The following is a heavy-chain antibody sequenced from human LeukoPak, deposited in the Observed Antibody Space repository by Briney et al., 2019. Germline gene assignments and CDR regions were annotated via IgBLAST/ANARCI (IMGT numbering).Heavy chain of an antibody. CDR1: GGSFSGYY. Sequence: SETLSLTCAVYGGSFSGYYWSWIRKPPGKGLEWIGEINHSGSTNYNPSLKSRVTISVDTSKNQFSLKLSSVTAADTAVYYCASPARDYWGQGTLVTVSS. CDR2: INHSGST. J-gene: IGHJ4*02. V-gene: IGHV4-34*01. CDR3: ASPARDY.